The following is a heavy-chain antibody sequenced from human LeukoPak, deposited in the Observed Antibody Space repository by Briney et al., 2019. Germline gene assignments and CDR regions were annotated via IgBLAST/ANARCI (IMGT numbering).Heavy chain of an antibody. CDR2: ISYDGNNK. CDR3: ARGTIAAAGYYYFDY. J-gene: IGHJ4*02. Sequence: GGSLRLSCAASGFPFISYGMHWVRQAPGKGLEWVAVISYDGNNKYYADSVKGRFTISRDNSKNTLYLQMNSLRAEDTAVYYCARGTIAAAGYYYFDYWGQGTQVTVSS. D-gene: IGHD6-13*01. V-gene: IGHV3-30*03. CDR1: GFPFISYG.